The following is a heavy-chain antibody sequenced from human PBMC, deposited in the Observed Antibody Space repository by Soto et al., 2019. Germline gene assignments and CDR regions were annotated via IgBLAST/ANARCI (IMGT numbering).Heavy chain of an antibody. V-gene: IGHV4-34*01. D-gene: IGHD3-16*01. CDR2: INHSGST. CDR1: GGSFSGYY. Sequence: QVQLQQWGAGLLKPSETLSLSCAVYGGSFSGYYWSWIRQPPGKGLEWIGEINHSGSTNYNPSLKSRVTISVDTSKNQFSLKLSSVTAADTAVYYCARGTRGEQFDYWGQRTLVTVSS. CDR3: ARGTRGEQFDY. J-gene: IGHJ4*02.